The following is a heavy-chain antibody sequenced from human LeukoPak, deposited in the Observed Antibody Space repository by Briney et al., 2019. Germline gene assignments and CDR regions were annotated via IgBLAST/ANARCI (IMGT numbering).Heavy chain of an antibody. V-gene: IGHV3-30*04. CDR2: ISPAENKN. CDR3: ARAPNNAWHNFDC. D-gene: IGHD1/OR15-1a*01. Sequence: GGSLRLSCAASGFTFSAYAMHWFRQAPGKGLEWLAVISPAENKNNHADSAKGRFTISRDNSKDTLYLQMNSLRPEDTAVYYCARAPNNAWHNFDCWGQGTLVTVSS. CDR1: GFTFSAYA. J-gene: IGHJ4*02.